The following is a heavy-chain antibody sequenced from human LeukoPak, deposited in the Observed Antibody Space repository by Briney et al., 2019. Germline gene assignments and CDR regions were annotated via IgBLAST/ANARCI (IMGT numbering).Heavy chain of an antibody. Sequence: SGTLSLTCTVSGGSISSYYWSWIRQPPGKGLEWIGYIYYSGSTNYNPSLKSRVTISVDTSKNQFSLKLSSVTAADTAVYYCARSSGVNWCFDLWGRGTLVTVSS. CDR1: GGSISSYY. CDR2: IYYSGST. D-gene: IGHD2-8*01. CDR3: ARSSGVNWCFDL. V-gene: IGHV4-59*01. J-gene: IGHJ2*01.